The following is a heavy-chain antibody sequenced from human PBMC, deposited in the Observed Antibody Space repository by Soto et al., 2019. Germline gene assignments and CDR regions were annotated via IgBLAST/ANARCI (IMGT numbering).Heavy chain of an antibody. CDR3: AASDSSGYYPTYYYYYGMDV. V-gene: IGHV1-58*01. Sequence: SVKVSCKASGLTFTSSAVQWVRQARGQRLEWIGWIVVGSGNTNYAQKFQERVTITRDMSTSTAYMELSSLRSEDTAVYYCAASDSSGYYPTYYYYYGMDVWGQGTTVTVSS. CDR2: IVVGSGNT. D-gene: IGHD3-22*01. J-gene: IGHJ6*02. CDR1: GLTFTSSA.